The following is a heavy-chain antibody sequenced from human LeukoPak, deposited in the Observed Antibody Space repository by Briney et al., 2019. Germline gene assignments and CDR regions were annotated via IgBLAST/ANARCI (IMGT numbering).Heavy chain of an antibody. V-gene: IGHV4-61*02. CDR3: ARDMTGSGWYDAFDI. CDR2: IYTSGRT. Sequence: SETLSLTCTVSGGTISSESYYWSWIRQPAGKGLEWIGRIYTSGRTNCNPSLKSRVTISVDTSKNQFSLKLNSVTAADMAVYYCARDMTGSGWYDAFDIWGQGTVVAVSS. J-gene: IGHJ3*02. CDR1: GGTISSESYY. D-gene: IGHD6-19*01.